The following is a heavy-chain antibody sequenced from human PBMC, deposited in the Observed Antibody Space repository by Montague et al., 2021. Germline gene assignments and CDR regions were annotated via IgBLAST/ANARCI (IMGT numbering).Heavy chain of an antibody. CDR3: ASLTLRPFEP. D-gene: IGHD2-15*01. V-gene: IGHV4-39*01. CDR2: IYYSGST. J-gene: IGHJ5*02. Sequence: SETLSLTCTVSGGSISSSSYYWGWIRQPPGKGLEWIGSIYYSGSTYYNPSLKSRATISVDTSKNQYSLKLSSVTAADTAVYYCASLTLRPFEPWGQGTLVTVSS. CDR1: GGSISSSSYY.